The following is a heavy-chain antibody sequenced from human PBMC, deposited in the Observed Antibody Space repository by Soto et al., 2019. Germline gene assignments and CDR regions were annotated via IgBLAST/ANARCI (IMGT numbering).Heavy chain of an antibody. J-gene: IGHJ4*02. Sequence: QLQLQESGSGLVKPSQTLSLTCAVSDGSISSGGYSWSWIWQPPGKGLEWIGYIYHSGSTYYDPSLKSRVTISVDRSKNQFSLKLSSVTAADTAVYYCAAGGGLPRYYWGQGTLVTVSS. CDR3: AAGGGLPRYY. CDR1: DGSISSGGYS. V-gene: IGHV4-30-2*01. CDR2: IYHSGST. D-gene: IGHD5-12*01.